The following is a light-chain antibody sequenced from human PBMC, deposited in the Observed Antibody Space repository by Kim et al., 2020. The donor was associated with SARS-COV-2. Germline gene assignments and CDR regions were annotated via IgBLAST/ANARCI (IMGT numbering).Light chain of an antibody. CDR2: EAS. V-gene: IGKV1-5*03. J-gene: IGKJ2*01. CDR1: QSISRW. Sequence: DIQMTQSPSTLSASVGDRVTITCRASQSISRWRAWYQQKPGKAPKLLIYEASSLESGVPSRFSGSASGTEFTLTISSLQPDDFATYYCQQYNGYHTFGQGTKLEI. CDR3: QQYNGYHT.